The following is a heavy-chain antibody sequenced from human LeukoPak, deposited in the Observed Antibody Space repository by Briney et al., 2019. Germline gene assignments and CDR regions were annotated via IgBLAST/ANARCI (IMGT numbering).Heavy chain of an antibody. CDR2: IKRDGSEK. J-gene: IGHJ4*02. Sequence: GGSLRLSCAASGFTFSSFWMTWVRQAPGKGLEWVATIKRDGSEKYYVDSVEGRFTISRDNAKNSLYLQMNSLRAEETAVHYCAREGRELAYCSGSTCYSSGPIDSWGQGTLVTVSS. CDR1: GFTFSSFW. V-gene: IGHV3-7*01. CDR3: AREGRELAYCSGSTCYSSGPIDS. D-gene: IGHD2-2*02.